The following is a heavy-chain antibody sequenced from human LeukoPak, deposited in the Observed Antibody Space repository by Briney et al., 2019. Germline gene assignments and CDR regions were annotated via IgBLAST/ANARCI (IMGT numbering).Heavy chain of an antibody. V-gene: IGHV4-61*02. CDR3: ASTTTIIGSGSYYRAY. CDR1: GGSISSGSYY. J-gene: IGHJ4*02. CDR2: IYTSGST. Sequence: SQTLSLTCTVSGGSISSGSYYWSWIRQPAGKGLEWIGRIYTSGSTNYNPSLKSRVTISVDTSKNQFSLKLSSVTAADTAVYYCASTTTIIGSGSYYRAYWGQGTLVTVSS. D-gene: IGHD3-10*01.